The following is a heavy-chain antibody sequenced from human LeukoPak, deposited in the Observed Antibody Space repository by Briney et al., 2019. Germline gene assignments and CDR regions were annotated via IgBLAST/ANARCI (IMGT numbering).Heavy chain of an antibody. CDR2: ISSTSSYI. D-gene: IGHD6-19*01. Sequence: GGSLRLSCAASGFTFSNYNFYWVRQAPGKGLEWVSSISSTSSYIYYADSMKGRFTISRDNAKNSLYLQMNSLRAEDTAVYYCARGGSSGWYYYCGMDVWGQGTTVTVSS. CDR3: ARGGSSGWYYYCGMDV. J-gene: IGHJ6*02. V-gene: IGHV3-21*01. CDR1: GFTFSNYN.